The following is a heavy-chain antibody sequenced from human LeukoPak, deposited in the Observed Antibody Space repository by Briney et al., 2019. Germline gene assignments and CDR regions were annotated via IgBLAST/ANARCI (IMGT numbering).Heavy chain of an antibody. D-gene: IGHD2-2*01. CDR2: ISSRSSTI. Sequence: QTGGSLRLSCAASGFTFSSYSMNWVRQAPGKGLEWVSYISSRSSTIYYADSVKGRFTISRDNAKNSLYLQMNSLRAEDTAVYYCARALGYCSSTSCPPVDIWGQGTMVTASS. J-gene: IGHJ3*02. CDR1: GFTFSSYS. CDR3: ARALGYCSSTSCPPVDI. V-gene: IGHV3-48*01.